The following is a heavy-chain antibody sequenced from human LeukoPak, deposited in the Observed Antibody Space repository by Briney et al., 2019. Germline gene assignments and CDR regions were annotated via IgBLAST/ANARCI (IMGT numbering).Heavy chain of an antibody. J-gene: IGHJ4*02. CDR2: INPSGGST. CDR3: ARDLSYCSGGSCHHLGY. D-gene: IGHD2-15*01. CDR1: GYTFTSYY. V-gene: IGHV1-46*01. Sequence: SVKVSCKASGYTFTSYYMHWVRQAPGQGLEWMGIINPSGGSTSYAQKFQGRVTMTRDTSTSTVYMELSSLRSEDTAVYYCARDLSYCSGGSCHHLGYWGQGTLVTVSS.